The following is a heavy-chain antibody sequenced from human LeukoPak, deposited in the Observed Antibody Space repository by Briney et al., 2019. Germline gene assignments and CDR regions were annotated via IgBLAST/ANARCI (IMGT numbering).Heavy chain of an antibody. CDR1: GYTFTSYA. CDR3: ARTGYCSSTSCRGFDY. J-gene: IGHJ4*02. CDR2: INTNTGNP. Sequence: ASVKVSCKASGYTFTSYAMNWVRQAPGQGLERMGWINTNTGNPTYAQGFTGRFVFSLDTSVSTAYLQISSLKAEDTAVYYCARTGYCSSTSCRGFDYWGQGTLVTVSS. V-gene: IGHV7-4-1*02. D-gene: IGHD2-2*01.